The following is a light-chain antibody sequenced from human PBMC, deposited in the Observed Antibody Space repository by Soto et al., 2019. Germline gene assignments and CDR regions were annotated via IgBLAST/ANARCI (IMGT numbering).Light chain of an antibody. CDR1: QSLTRTY. Sequence: ESMFTHSPGAGSSSRFGRAPLSFIPIQSLTRTYLAWYQQKPGQAPRVLIYGASSRATGIPDRSSGSGSAKDFTLPISRLEPDDFAVYYCQKYDISPINCGQGTQLEIK. V-gene: IGKV3-20*01. J-gene: IGKJ5*01. CDR3: QKYDISPIN. CDR2: GAS.